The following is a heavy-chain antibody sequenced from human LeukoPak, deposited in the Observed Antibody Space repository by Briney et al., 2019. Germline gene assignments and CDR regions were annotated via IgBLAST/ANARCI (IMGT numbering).Heavy chain of an antibody. CDR3: ARDKQQLEYYYYYYYMDV. CDR2: INPNSGGT. CDR1: GYTFTGYY. Sequence: ASVTVSCKTSGYTFTGYYMHWVRQAPGQGLEWVGWINPNSGGTNYAQKFQGRVTMTRDTSISTAYMELSRLRSDDTAVYYCARDKQQLEYYYYYYYMDVWGKGTTVTISS. J-gene: IGHJ6*03. D-gene: IGHD6-13*01. V-gene: IGHV1-2*02.